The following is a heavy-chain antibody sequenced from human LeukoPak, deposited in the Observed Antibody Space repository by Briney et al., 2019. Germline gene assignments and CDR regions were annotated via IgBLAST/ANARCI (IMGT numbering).Heavy chain of an antibody. D-gene: IGHD2-15*01. V-gene: IGHV3-23*01. CDR1: GFTFSSYA. CDR2: ISGSADST. J-gene: IGHJ6*03. Sequence: GGSLRLSCAASGFTFSSYAMSWVRQAPGKGLEWVSGISGSADSTHYADSVKGRFTVSRDNSKNTLYLQMNSLRAEDTAVYYCAKDLGSGALLYYCYMDVWGKGTTVTVSS. CDR3: AKDLGSGALLYYCYMDV.